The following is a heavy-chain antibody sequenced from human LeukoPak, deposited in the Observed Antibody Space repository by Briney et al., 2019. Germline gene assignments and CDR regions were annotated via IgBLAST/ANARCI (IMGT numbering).Heavy chain of an antibody. V-gene: IGHV3-30*09. Sequence: GGSLRLSCAASGFTFSSYAMHWVRQAPGKGLEWVTVISDDGSNKYYADSVKGRFAISRDNSKNTLYLQMSSLRGEDTAVYYCARDHIAARRSSQVDYWGQETLVTVSS. CDR3: ARDHIAARRSSQVDY. D-gene: IGHD6-6*01. CDR2: ISDDGSNK. J-gene: IGHJ4*02. CDR1: GFTFSSYA.